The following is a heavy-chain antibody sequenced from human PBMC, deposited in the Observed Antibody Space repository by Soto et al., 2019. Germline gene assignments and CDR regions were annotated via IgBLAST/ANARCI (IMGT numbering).Heavy chain of an antibody. Sequence: GGSLRLSCAASGFTFSDYYMSWIRQAPGKGLEWVSYISSSGSTIYYADSVKGRFTISRDNAKNSLYLQMNSLRAEDTAVYYCASPIDDYGALGGHEYFQHWGQGTLVTVSS. CDR2: ISSSGSTI. J-gene: IGHJ1*01. CDR1: GFTFSDYY. D-gene: IGHD4-17*01. CDR3: ASPIDDYGALGGHEYFQH. V-gene: IGHV3-11*01.